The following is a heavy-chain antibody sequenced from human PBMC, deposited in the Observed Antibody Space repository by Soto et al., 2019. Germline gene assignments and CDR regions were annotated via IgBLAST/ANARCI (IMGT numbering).Heavy chain of an antibody. Sequence: SETLSLTCTVSGGSISSYYWSWIRQPPGKGLEWIGYIYYSGSTNYNPSLKSRVTISVDTSKNQFSLKLSSVTAADTAVYYCARMTTVTYFDYWGQGTLVTVSS. CDR3: ARMTTVTYFDY. V-gene: IGHV4-59*08. CDR2: IYYSGST. CDR1: GGSISSYY. J-gene: IGHJ4*02. D-gene: IGHD4-17*01.